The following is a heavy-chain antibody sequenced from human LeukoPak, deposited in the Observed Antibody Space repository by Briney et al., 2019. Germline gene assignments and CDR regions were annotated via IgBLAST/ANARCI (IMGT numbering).Heavy chain of an antibody. CDR1: GGSISSYY. V-gene: IGHV4-59*01. Sequence: SETLSLTCTVSGGSISSYYWSWIRQPPGKGLEWIGYIYYSGSTNYNPSLKSRVTISVDTSKNQFSLKMSSVTAAGTALYYCAKDFYRTEHYPMDVWGQGTTVTVSS. D-gene: IGHD2/OR15-2a*01. CDR2: IYYSGST. CDR3: AKDFYRTEHYPMDV. J-gene: IGHJ6*01.